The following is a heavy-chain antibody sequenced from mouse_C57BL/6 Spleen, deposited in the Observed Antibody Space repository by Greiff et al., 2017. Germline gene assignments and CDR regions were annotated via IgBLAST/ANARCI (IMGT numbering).Heavy chain of an antibody. CDR3: AREATVVATGVDY. CDR2: IDPNSGGT. CDR1: GYTFTSYW. Sequence: VKLQQPGAELVKPGASVKLSCKASGYTFTSYWMHWVKQRPGRGLEWIGRIDPNSGGTKYNEKFKSKATLTVDKPSSTAYMQLSSLTSEDSAVYYCAREATVVATGVDYWGQGTTLTVSS. D-gene: IGHD1-1*01. V-gene: IGHV1-72*01. J-gene: IGHJ2*01.